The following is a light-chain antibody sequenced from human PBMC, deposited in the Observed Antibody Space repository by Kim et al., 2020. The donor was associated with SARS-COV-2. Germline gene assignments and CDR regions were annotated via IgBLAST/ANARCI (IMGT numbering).Light chain of an antibody. CDR1: QSVLYSSNNKNY. V-gene: IGKV4-1*01. CDR2: WAS. CDR3: QQYYTTPPT. Sequence: RATINCKSSQSVLYSSNNKNYLAWYQQKPGQPPKLLIYWASSRESGVPDRFSGGGSGTDFTLTISSLQAEDVAVYYCQQYYTTPPTFGQGTKLEI. J-gene: IGKJ2*01.